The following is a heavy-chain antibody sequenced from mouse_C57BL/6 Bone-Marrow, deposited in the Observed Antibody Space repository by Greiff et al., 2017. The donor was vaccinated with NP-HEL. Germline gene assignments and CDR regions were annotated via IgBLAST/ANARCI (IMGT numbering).Heavy chain of an antibody. Sequence: VQLQQSGPELVKPGASVKISCKASGYTFTDYYMNWVKQSHGKSLEWIGDINPNNGGTSYNQKFKGKATLTVDKSSSTAYMELRSLTSEDSAVYYCARRYYYGSSQSYWYFDVWGTGTTVTVSS. D-gene: IGHD1-1*01. CDR2: INPNNGGT. V-gene: IGHV1-26*01. CDR1: GYTFTDYY. CDR3: ARRYYYGSSQSYWYFDV. J-gene: IGHJ1*03.